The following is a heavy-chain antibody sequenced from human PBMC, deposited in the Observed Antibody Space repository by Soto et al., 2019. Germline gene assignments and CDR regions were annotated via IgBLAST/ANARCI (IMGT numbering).Heavy chain of an antibody. CDR3: SRGILV. V-gene: IGHV4-31*03. D-gene: IGHD5-18*01. J-gene: IGHJ4*02. CDR1: GGSINSGGYC. CDR2: ISYGGST. Sequence: QVQLQESGPGLVKPSQTLSLTCTVSGGSINSGGYCWSWIRQHPGKGLDWIGCISYGGSTSYNPSLKSRVTISLDTSKNQFSLKLTAVTAADTAVYYCSRGILVWGQGALITVSS.